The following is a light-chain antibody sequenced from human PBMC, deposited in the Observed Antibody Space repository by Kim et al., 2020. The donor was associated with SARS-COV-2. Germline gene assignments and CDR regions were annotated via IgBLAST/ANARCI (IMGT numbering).Light chain of an antibody. J-gene: IGLJ2*01. CDR2: QDT. Sequence: VTQGQTASFTCSGDKLGDKYVCWYQQKPGQSPVLVIYQDTKRPAGIPERFSGSNSGDTATLTISGTQAMDEADYYCQAWDSSTHVVFGGGTQLTVL. CDR3: QAWDSSTHVV. CDR1: KLGDKY. V-gene: IGLV3-1*01.